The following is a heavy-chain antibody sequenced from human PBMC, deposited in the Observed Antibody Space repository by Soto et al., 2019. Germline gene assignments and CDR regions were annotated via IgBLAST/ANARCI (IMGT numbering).Heavy chain of an antibody. Sequence: EVQLVESGGGLVQPGGSLRLSCAASGFTFSDHYMDWVRQAPGKGLEWVGRTRNKANSYTTEYAASVKGRFTISRDDSKNSLYLQMNSLKTEDTAVYYCARGGYCSDRSCLSDYYGMDVWGQGTTVTVSS. CDR1: GFTFSDHY. CDR2: TRNKANSYTT. CDR3: ARGGYCSDRSCLSDYYGMDV. J-gene: IGHJ6*02. D-gene: IGHD2-15*01. V-gene: IGHV3-72*01.